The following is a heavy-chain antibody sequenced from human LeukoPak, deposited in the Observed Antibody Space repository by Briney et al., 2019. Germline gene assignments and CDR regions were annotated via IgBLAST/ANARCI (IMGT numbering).Heavy chain of an antibody. Sequence: PGGSLRLSCVASGFTFSSYPMIWVRQAPGKGPESVSYISDSGTVIHYADSVKGRFTLSRDNAKSSLNVQMNSLSAEDTAVYYCARVVGGMTGADYWGQGTLVTVSS. CDR3: ARVVGGMTGADY. V-gene: IGHV3-48*04. CDR2: ISDSGTVI. D-gene: IGHD3-9*01. J-gene: IGHJ4*02. CDR1: GFTFSSYP.